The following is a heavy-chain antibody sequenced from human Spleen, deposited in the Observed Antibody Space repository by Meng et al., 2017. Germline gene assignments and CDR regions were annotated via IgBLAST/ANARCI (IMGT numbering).Heavy chain of an antibody. CDR3: ARDWWIAVAGTYFDY. D-gene: IGHD6-19*01. V-gene: IGHV3-NL1*01. CDR1: GFTFEDYG. J-gene: IGHJ4*02. Sequence: GESLKISCAASGFTFEDYGFHWVRQVPGKGLEWVSVVYSGGSTYYADSVKGRFTISRDNSKNTLYLQMNSLRAEDTAVYYCARDWWIAVAGTYFDYWGQGTLVTVSS. CDR2: VYSGGST.